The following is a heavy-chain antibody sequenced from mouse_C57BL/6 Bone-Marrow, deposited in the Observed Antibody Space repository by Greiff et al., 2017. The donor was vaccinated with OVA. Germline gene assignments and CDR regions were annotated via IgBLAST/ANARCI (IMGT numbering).Heavy chain of an antibody. CDR3: ARDYYDLYYAMDD. CDR2: IYIGNGYT. J-gene: IGHJ4*01. CDR1: GYTFTSYG. V-gene: IGHV1-58*01. Sequence: VQLQQSGAELVRPGSSVKMSCKTSGYTFTSYGINWVKQRPGQGLEWIGNIYIGNGYTEYNEKFKGKATLTSDTSSSTAYMQLSSLTSEDSTIYFCARDYYDLYYAMDDWGQGTSVTVSS. D-gene: IGHD1-1*01.